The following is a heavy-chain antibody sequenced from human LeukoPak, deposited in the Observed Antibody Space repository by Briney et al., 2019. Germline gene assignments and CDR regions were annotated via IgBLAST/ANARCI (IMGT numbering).Heavy chain of an antibody. J-gene: IGHJ4*02. V-gene: IGHV3-11*04. CDR1: GFTFSDYY. CDR2: ISSSGSTI. Sequence: GGSLRLSCAASGFTFSDYYMSWIRQAPGKGLEWVSYISSSGSTIYYADSVKGRFTISRDNAKNSLYLQMNSLRAEDTAVYYCAKHSMDYGDYVGEDYWGQGTLVTVSS. D-gene: IGHD4-17*01. CDR3: AKHSMDYGDYVGEDY.